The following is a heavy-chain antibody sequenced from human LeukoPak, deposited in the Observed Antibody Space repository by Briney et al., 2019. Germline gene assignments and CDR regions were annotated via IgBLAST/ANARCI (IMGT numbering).Heavy chain of an antibody. CDR1: GGSISSGGYC. Sequence: TSETLSLTCTVSGGSISSGGYCWSWIRQHPGKGLEWIGYIYYRGGTYHNPSLQSRVTISVDTSKNQFSLKLSSVSAADTAVYYCARGVNWSRHFDYWGQGTLVTVSS. CDR2: IYYRGGT. V-gene: IGHV4-31*03. D-gene: IGHD1-1*01. CDR3: ARGVNWSRHFDY. J-gene: IGHJ4*02.